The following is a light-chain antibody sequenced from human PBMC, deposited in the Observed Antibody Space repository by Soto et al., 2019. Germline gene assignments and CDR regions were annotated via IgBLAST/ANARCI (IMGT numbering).Light chain of an antibody. J-gene: IGKJ1*01. Sequence: EVVLTQSPGTLSLSPGERATLSCRTSQTVSSSFLAWYQQKPGQAPRLLMFDASNRATDIPDRLSGSGSGTDFTLTIGSLEPEDFAVYYCQQFGSLGTFGQGTKVDIK. CDR1: QTVSSSF. CDR2: DAS. V-gene: IGKV3-20*01. CDR3: QQFGSLGT.